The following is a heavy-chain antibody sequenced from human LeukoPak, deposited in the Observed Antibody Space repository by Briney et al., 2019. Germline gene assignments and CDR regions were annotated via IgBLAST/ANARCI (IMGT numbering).Heavy chain of an antibody. CDR2: ISAYNGNT. CDR1: GYTFTSYG. J-gene: IGHJ4*02. D-gene: IGHD5-18*01. V-gene: IGHV1-18*01. CDR3: ARDQRGRVGGYSYGIFDY. Sequence: ASVKVSCKASGYTFTSYGISWVRQAPGQGLEWMGWISAYNGNTNYAQKLQGRVTMTTDTSTSTAYMELRSLRSDGTAVYYCARDQRGRVGGYSYGIFDYWGQGTLVTVSS.